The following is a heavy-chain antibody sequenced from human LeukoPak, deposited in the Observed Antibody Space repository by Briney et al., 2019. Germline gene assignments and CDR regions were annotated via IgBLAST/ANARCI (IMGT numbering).Heavy chain of an antibody. Sequence: ASVKVSCKASGYTFTSYYMHWVRQAPGQGLEWMGIINPSGGSTSYVQKFQGRVTMTRDTSTSTVYMELSSLRSEDTAVYYCARDGAPTPVTMIAEYYFDYWGQGTLVTVSS. CDR2: INPSGGST. V-gene: IGHV1-46*01. CDR1: GYTFTSYY. D-gene: IGHD3-22*01. J-gene: IGHJ4*02. CDR3: ARDGAPTPVTMIAEYYFDY.